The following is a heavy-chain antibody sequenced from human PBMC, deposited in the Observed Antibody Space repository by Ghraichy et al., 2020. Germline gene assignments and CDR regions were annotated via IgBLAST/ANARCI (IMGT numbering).Heavy chain of an antibody. CDR2: INRNGGST. CDR1: GFSFDEYG. Sequence: GESLNISYAASGFSFDEYGMNWVRQVPGKGPEWVSGINRNGGSTGYADSVQGRFTISRDNAKNFLYLQMSSLRSEDTALYFCARVWGATGSYYNYPIDYWGQGTLVTVSS. J-gene: IGHJ4*02. CDR3: ARVWGATGSYYNYPIDY. D-gene: IGHD3-10*01. V-gene: IGHV3-20*03.